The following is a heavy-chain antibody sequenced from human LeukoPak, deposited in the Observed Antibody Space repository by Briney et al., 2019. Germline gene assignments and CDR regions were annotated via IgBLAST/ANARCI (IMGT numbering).Heavy chain of an antibody. J-gene: IGHJ4*02. CDR3: ARGYDTSGYYLFGY. V-gene: IGHV4-39*07. CDR1: GGSISSSSYY. CDR2: IYYSGST. Sequence: SGTLSLTCTVSGGSISSSSYYWGWIRQPPGKGLEWIGSIYYSGSTYYNPSLKSRVATSVDTSKNQFSLKLSSVTAADTAVYYCARGYDTSGYYLFGYWGQGTLVTVSS. D-gene: IGHD3-22*01.